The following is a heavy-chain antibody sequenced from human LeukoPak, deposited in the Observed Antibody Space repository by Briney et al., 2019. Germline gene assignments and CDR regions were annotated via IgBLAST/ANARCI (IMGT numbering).Heavy chain of an antibody. CDR2: IYNGGTT. V-gene: IGHV3-53*01. CDR3: ARVYYNSGWYGEGYHYYMDV. Sequence: GGSLRLSCAASGFTVSNTYMNGVRQAPGKGLEWVSIIYNGGTTYYADSVKGRFTISRDNSKNTLYLQMNSLRAEDTAIYSCARVYYNSGWYGEGYHYYMDVWGKGTTVTVSS. CDR1: GFTVSNTY. D-gene: IGHD6-19*01. J-gene: IGHJ6*03.